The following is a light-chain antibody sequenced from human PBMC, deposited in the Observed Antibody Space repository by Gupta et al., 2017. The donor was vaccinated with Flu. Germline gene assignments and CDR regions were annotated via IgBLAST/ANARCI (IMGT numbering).Light chain of an antibody. CDR2: EVT. V-gene: IGLV2-14*01. CDR3: ASYTTTSTWV. Sequence: QSALTQPAPVSGSHGQSITLSCTGTRRDVGGYNYVSWYQQHPGKAPKLMFYEVTDRPSGVSNRFSGSKSGNTAALTISGLQAEDEADYFCASYTTTSTWVFGGGTKLTVL. J-gene: IGLJ3*02. CDR1: RRDVGGYNY.